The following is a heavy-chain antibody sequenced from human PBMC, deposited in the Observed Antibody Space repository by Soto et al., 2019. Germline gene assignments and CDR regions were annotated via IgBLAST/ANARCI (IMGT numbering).Heavy chain of an antibody. CDR1: GGTFSSYT. D-gene: IGHD4-17*01. CDR2: IIPILGIA. CDR3: ARSTTVTTISNFDY. V-gene: IGHV1-69*02. J-gene: IGHJ4*02. Sequence: QVQLVQSGAEVKKPGSSVKVSCKASGGTFSSYTISWVRQAPGQGLEWMGRIIPILGIANYAQKFQGRVTITADKSTSTAYMELSSLRSEDTAVYYCARSTTVTTISNFDYWGQGTLVTVSS.